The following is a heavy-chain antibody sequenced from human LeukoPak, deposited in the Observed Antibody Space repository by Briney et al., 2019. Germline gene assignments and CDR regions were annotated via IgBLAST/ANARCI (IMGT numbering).Heavy chain of an antibody. D-gene: IGHD3-22*01. CDR1: GITLSNYG. CDR2: ISDSGGST. Sequence: GGSLRLSCAISGITLSNYGMSWVRQAPGKGLEWVAGISDSGGSTTYADSVKGRFTISRDNPKNTLFLQMNSLRVEDTAVYFCAKRGVVIRVILVGFHKQAYYFDSWGQGALVTVSS. V-gene: IGHV3-23*01. CDR3: AKRGVVIRVILVGFHKQAYYFDS. J-gene: IGHJ4*02.